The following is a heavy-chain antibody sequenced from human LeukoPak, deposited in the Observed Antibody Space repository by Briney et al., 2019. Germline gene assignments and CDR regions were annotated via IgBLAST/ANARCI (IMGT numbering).Heavy chain of an antibody. CDR1: GGTFSSYA. V-gene: IGHV1-69*04. CDR3: ARDRAYYDNSGYYYWIDY. D-gene: IGHD3-22*01. J-gene: IGHJ4*02. CDR2: IIPILGIA. Sequence: ASVKVSCKASGGTFSSYAISWVRQAPGQGPEWMGRIIPILGIANYAQKFQGRVTITADKSTSTAYMELSSLRSEDTAVYYCARDRAYYDNSGYYYWIDYWGQGTLVTVSS.